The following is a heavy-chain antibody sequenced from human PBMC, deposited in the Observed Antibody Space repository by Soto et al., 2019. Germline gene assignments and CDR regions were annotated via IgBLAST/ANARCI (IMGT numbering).Heavy chain of an antibody. D-gene: IGHD3-10*01. J-gene: IGHJ4*02. CDR2: IYYSGST. CDR1: GGSISSGDYY. CDR3: VRGAGAGYYYGAGSYLH. Sequence: PSETLSLTCTVSGGSISSGDYYWSWIRQPPGNGFEWIVYIYYSGSTYYLPSLKSRVTLSVDTSKILFSLKLSSVTAADTAVYYCVRGAGAGYYYGAGSYLHWGQGTLVTVSS. V-gene: IGHV4-30-4*01.